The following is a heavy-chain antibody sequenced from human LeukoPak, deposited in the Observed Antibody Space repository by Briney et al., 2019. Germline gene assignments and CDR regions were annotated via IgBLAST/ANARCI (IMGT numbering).Heavy chain of an antibody. Sequence: GGSLRLSCEVSGFTFSGYGIHGVGQAPGKRLEWVAIIAYDGSYQNYGDSVKGRFTISRDNSKNTLYLQMNSPIAEDTAVYYCARDPQPWVASGPTDGWGQGTLVTVSS. J-gene: IGHJ4*02. CDR1: GFTFSGYG. CDR3: ARDPQPWVASGPTDG. CDR2: IAYDGSYQ. V-gene: IGHV3-33*05. D-gene: IGHD6-19*01.